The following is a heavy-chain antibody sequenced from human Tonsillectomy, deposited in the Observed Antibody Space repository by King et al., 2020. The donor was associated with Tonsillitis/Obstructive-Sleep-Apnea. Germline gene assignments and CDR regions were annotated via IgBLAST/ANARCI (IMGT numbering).Heavy chain of an antibody. V-gene: IGHV3-11*06. CDR3: ARDSGTYHFDY. D-gene: IGHD1-26*01. CDR1: GFTFSDYY. CDR2: ISSSSSYT. J-gene: IGHJ4*02. Sequence: VQLVESGGGLVKPGGSLRLSCAASGFTFSDYYMSWIRQAPGKGLEWVSYISSSSSYTNYADSVKGRFTISRDNAKNSLYQQMNSLRAEDTAVYYCARDSGTYHFDYWGQGTLVTVSS.